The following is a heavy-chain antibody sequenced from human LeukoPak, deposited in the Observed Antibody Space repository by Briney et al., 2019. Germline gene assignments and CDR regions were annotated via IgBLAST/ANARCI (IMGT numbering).Heavy chain of an antibody. CDR2: IIPILGIA. J-gene: IGHJ4*02. D-gene: IGHD6-13*01. CDR3: ARDSRGIAAAYFDY. CDR1: GGTFSSYA. Sequence: SVKVSCKASGGTFSSYAISWVRQSPGQGPEWMGRIIPILGIANYAQKFQGRVTITADKSTSTAYMELSSLRSEDTAVYYCARDSRGIAAAYFDYSGQGTLVTVSS. V-gene: IGHV1-69*04.